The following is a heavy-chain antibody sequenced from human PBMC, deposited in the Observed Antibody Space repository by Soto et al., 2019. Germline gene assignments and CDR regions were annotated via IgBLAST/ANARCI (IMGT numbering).Heavy chain of an antibody. D-gene: IGHD1-26*01. J-gene: IGHJ4*02. Sequence: QVQLVESGGGVAQPGRSLRLSCAASGFTFNSYGMHWVRQAPGKGLEWVAVIWYDGSNKYYADSVKGRFTISRDNSKNTLYLQMNSLRAEDTAVYYCARANLWEPLDYWGQVTLVTVSS. CDR1: GFTFNSYG. V-gene: IGHV3-33*01. CDR3: ARANLWEPLDY. CDR2: IWYDGSNK.